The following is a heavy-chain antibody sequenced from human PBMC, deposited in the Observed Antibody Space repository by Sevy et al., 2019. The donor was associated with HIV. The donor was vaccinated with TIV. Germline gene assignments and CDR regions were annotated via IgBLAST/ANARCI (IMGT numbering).Heavy chain of an antibody. V-gene: IGHV3-74*01. CDR2: VDNDGCGT. J-gene: IGHJ4*02. D-gene: IGHD2-8*01. CDR3: TRDMYGIDY. Sequence: GGSLRLSCAASGFTFTNYWMHWVRQAPGKGLVWVSRVDNDGCGTNYADSVKGRFTISRDNAKNTVYLQMNSLRAEDTAVYYCTRDMYGIDYWGQGTLVTVSS. CDR1: GFTFTNYW.